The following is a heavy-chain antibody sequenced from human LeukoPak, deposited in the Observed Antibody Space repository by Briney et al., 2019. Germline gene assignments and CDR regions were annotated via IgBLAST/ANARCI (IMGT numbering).Heavy chain of an antibody. CDR1: GGSISSYY. Sequence: SETLSLTCTVSGGSISSYYWSWIRQPPGKGLEWIGYIYYSGSTDYNPSLKSRVTISVDTSKNQFSLKLSSVTAADTAVYYCAREVRTIFGVVILYYFDYWGQGTLVTVSS. CDR2: IYYSGST. V-gene: IGHV4-59*01. CDR3: AREVRTIFGVVILYYFDY. J-gene: IGHJ4*02. D-gene: IGHD3-3*01.